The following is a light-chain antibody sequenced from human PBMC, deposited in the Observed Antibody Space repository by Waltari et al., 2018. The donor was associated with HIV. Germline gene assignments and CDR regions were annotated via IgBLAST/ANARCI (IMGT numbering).Light chain of an antibody. CDR2: QDT. V-gene: IGLV3-1*01. Sequence: SYDLTQPPSVSVSSGQTATVTCSGVNLGHKYVSWYQQRSGQSPVLVIYQDTKRPPGIPERFFGSNSGNTATLTISGTQAMDESDYYCQAWDSSTVVFGGGTKLTVL. CDR1: NLGHKY. J-gene: IGLJ2*01. CDR3: QAWDSSTVV.